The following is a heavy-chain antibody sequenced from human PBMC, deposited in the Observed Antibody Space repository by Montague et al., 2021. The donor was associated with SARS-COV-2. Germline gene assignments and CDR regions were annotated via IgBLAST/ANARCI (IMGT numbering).Heavy chain of an antibody. D-gene: IGHD2-15*01. J-gene: IGHJ6*02. CDR1: GGSFSSY. CDR2: ISHGGGT. V-gene: IGHV4-34*01. CDR3: ASHCGGGRCYFGMDV. Sequence: SETLSLTCDVYGGSFSSYWSWIRQPPGRGLEWVGQISHGGGTNXXPSLXXXVTISVDTSKNQVSLKLSSVTAADTAVYYCASHCGGGRCYFGMDVWGQGTTVTVSS.